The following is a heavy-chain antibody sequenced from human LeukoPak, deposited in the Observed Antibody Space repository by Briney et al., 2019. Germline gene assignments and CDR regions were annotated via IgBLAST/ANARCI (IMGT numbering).Heavy chain of an antibody. D-gene: IGHD2-2*01. CDR1: GFTFNNYA. CDR3: AKDLFRYCSSTSCHPPYFDY. J-gene: IGHJ4*02. Sequence: PGGSLRLSCAASGFTFNNYAMSWVRQAPGKGLEWVSAISGTGDATWYPDSVKGRFTISRDESRNTVYLQMNSLRAEDTAVYYCAKDLFRYCSSTSCHPPYFDYWGQGTLVTVSS. V-gene: IGHV3-23*01. CDR2: ISGTGDAT.